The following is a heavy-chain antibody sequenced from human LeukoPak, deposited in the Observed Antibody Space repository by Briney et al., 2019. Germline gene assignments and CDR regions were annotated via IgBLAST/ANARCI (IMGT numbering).Heavy chain of an antibody. CDR3: ARHIRPPDAFDI. V-gene: IGHV4-59*08. D-gene: IGHD1-14*01. CDR1: GGSISSYY. Sequence: SSETLSLTCTVSGGSISSYYWSWIRQPPGKGLEWIGYIYYSGSTNYNPSLKSRVTISVDTSKNQFSLKLSSVTAADTAVYYCARHIRPPDAFDIWGQGTMVTVSS. CDR2: IYYSGST. J-gene: IGHJ3*02.